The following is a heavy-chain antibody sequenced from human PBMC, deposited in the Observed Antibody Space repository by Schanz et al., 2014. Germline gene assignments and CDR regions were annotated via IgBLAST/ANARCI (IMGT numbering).Heavy chain of an antibody. V-gene: IGHV4-4*02. CDR1: GGSISSSNW. CDR3: ARGIQAWLQWYFDY. CDR2: IHKSGNT. D-gene: IGHD5-18*01. Sequence: QVQLQESGPGLVKPSGTLSLTCAVSGGSISSSNWWSWVRQPPGKGLEWIGYIHKSGNTNYNPSLKSQTPMSLDTSKTPFSLTLTSVTAADTAVYYCARGIQAWLQWYFDYWGQGTLVTVSS. J-gene: IGHJ4*02.